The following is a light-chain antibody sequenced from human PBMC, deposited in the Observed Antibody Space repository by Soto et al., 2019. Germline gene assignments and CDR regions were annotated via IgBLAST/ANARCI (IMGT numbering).Light chain of an antibody. Sequence: QSVLTQPASVSGSPGQSITISCTGTSSDVGSYNLVSWYQHHPGKAPKLIIYEGSKRPSGISIRFSGSKSGNTASLTISGLQADDDPYFHCCSYADTHILLFGGGTKLTVL. CDR1: SSDVGSYNL. CDR3: CSYADTHILL. V-gene: IGLV2-23*01. CDR2: EGS. J-gene: IGLJ3*02.